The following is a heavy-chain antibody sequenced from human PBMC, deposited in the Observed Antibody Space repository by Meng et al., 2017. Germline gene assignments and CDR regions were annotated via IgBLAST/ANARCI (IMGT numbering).Heavy chain of an antibody. J-gene: IGHJ4*02. CDR2: INPSGGST. CDR3: ARDPNYYGSGSHNFDY. V-gene: IGHV1-46*01. Sequence: ASVKVSCKASGYTFTSYYMHWVRQAPGQGPEWMGIINPSGGSTSYAQKFQGRVTMTRDTSTSTVYMELSSLRSEDTAVYYCARDPNYYGSGSHNFDYWGQGTLVTVSS. D-gene: IGHD3-10*01. CDR1: GYTFTSYY.